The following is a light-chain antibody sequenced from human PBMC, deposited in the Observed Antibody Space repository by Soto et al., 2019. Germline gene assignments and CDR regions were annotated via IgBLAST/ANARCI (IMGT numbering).Light chain of an antibody. CDR3: QQYGRSPRK. J-gene: IGKJ1*01. Sequence: EIVLTQSPGTLSLSPGERATLSCRASQSVSSSYLAWYQQRPGQAPRLLIYGASSRATGITDRFSGSGSGTDFTLTISRLEPEDFAVYFWQQYGRSPRKFGQGTKVEVK. CDR1: QSVSSSY. V-gene: IGKV3-20*01. CDR2: GAS.